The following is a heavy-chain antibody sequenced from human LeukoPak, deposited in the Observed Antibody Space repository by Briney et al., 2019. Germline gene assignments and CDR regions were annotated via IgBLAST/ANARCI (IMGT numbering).Heavy chain of an antibody. D-gene: IGHD3-10*01. Sequence: GGSLRLSCAAFGFTFSTFAMHWVRLSPGKGLEWVSSITGSGPYMLYADSVKHRFTISRDNTKNLLYLEMNSLRAEDTAMYFCVRDVGAVRGEVYFDYWGQGTLVTVSS. J-gene: IGHJ4*02. CDR3: VRDVGAVRGEVYFDY. V-gene: IGHV3-21*06. CDR2: ITGSGPYM. CDR1: GFTFSTFA.